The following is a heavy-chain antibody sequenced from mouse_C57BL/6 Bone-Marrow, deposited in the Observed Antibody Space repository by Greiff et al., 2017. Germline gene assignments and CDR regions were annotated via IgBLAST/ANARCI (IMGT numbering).Heavy chain of an antibody. Sequence: VQLVESGAELVKPGASVKLSCKASGYTFTSYWMQWVKQRPGQGLEWIGEIDPSDSYTNYNQKFKGKATLTVDTSSSTAYMQLSSLTSEDAAVYYCAGSNYEGDYWGQGTTLTVSS. CDR1: GYTFTSYW. CDR2: IDPSDSYT. V-gene: IGHV1-50*01. D-gene: IGHD2-5*01. J-gene: IGHJ2*01. CDR3: AGSNYEGDY.